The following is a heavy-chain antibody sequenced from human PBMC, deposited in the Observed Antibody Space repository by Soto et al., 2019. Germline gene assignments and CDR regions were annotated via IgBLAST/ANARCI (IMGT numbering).Heavy chain of an antibody. D-gene: IGHD3-3*01. CDR3: ARRNDFWRGGDTVV. V-gene: IGHV3-72*01. Sequence: EVQLVESGGGLVQPGGSLRLSCAVSGFTFSDHYMDWVRQAPGQGLEWVARSRNKVKSYSTGYAASVKGRFTVSRDDSKSLLYLQMNSLTPEDTAVYYCARRNDFWRGGDTVVWGQGTTVTVSS. CDR1: GFTFSDHY. J-gene: IGHJ6*02. CDR2: SRNKVKSYST.